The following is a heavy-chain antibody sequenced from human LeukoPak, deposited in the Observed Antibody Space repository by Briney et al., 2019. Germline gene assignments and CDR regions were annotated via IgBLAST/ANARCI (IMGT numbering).Heavy chain of an antibody. V-gene: IGHV4-59*01. CDR2: IYYSGST. CDR3: AGAVVITSAEYFQH. J-gene: IGHJ1*01. CDR1: GGSISSYY. D-gene: IGHD3-22*01. Sequence: SETLSLXCTVSGGSISSYYWSWIRQPPGKGLEWIGYIYYSGSTNYNPSLKSRVTISLDTSKNQFSLKLSSVTAADTAVYYCAGAVVITSAEYFQHWGQGTLVTVSS.